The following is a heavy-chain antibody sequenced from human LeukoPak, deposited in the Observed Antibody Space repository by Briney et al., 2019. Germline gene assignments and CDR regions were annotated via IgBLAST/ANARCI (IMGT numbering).Heavy chain of an antibody. CDR1: GFTFSDYY. CDR2: ISSSGGYT. V-gene: IGHV3-11*06. Sequence: PGGSLRLSCAASGFTFSDYYMSWIRQAPGRGLEWVSYISSSGGYTKYADSVKGRFTISRDNAKNSVYLQMNSLRAEDTAIYYCARDGKGRNRIGYYFDYWGQGTLVTVSS. D-gene: IGHD3-10*01. J-gene: IGHJ4*02. CDR3: ARDGKGRNRIGYYFDY.